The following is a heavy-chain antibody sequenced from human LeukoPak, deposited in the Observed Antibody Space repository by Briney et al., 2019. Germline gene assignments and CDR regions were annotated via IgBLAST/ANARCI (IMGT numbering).Heavy chain of an antibody. J-gene: IGHJ5*02. CDR3: ARQSSGGGITIFGVVITRSWFDP. V-gene: IGHV4-34*01. D-gene: IGHD3-3*01. CDR2: INHSGST. Sequence: PSETLSLACAVYGGSFSGYYWSWIRQPPGKGLEWIGEINHSGSTNYNPSLKSRVTISVDTSKNQFSLKLSSVTAADTAVYYCARQSSGGGITIFGVVITRSWFDPWGQGTLVTVSS. CDR1: GGSFSGYY.